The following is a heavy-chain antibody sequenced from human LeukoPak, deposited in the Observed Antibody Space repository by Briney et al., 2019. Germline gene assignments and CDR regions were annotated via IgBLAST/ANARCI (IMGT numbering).Heavy chain of an antibody. Sequence: SETLSLTCTVSGGSISSSSYYWGWIRQPPGKGLEWIGRICYSGSTYYNPSLKRRVTLSVDTSKNQFSLKLSSVTAADTAVYYCARDFGVVEKLYYFDYWGQGTLVTVSS. CDR2: ICYSGST. CDR3: ARDFGVVEKLYYFDY. V-gene: IGHV4-39*01. J-gene: IGHJ4*02. CDR1: GGSISSSSYY. D-gene: IGHD3-3*01.